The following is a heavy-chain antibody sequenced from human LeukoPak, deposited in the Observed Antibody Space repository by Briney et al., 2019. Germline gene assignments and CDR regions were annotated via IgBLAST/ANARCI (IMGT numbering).Heavy chain of an antibody. Sequence: GASVKVSCKASGFTFTSSAMQWVRQARGQRLEWIGWIVVGNGDTNYAQKFQERVTITRDMSTSTAYMELSSLRSGDTAVYYCARGSYYDSSGYSLIRGNYYYYGMDVWGQGTTVTVSS. CDR1: GFTFTSSA. J-gene: IGHJ6*02. V-gene: IGHV1-58*02. D-gene: IGHD3-22*01. CDR2: IVVGNGDT. CDR3: ARGSYYDSSGYSLIRGNYYYYGMDV.